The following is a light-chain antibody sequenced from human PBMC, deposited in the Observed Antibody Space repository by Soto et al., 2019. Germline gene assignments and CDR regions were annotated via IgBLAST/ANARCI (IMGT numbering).Light chain of an antibody. J-gene: IGKJ1*01. CDR2: DKS. CDR3: QQYHTWWA. Sequence: EILVARCAAAVCGSRWARSTQKYRASQSISSNLAWYQQKPGQCPSLLIYDKSTRATGLPARFSGSGSGTEFTLTTRSLQSEDFAVYFCQQYHTWWACGRGTQVDIK. CDR1: QSISSN. V-gene: IGKV3-15*01.